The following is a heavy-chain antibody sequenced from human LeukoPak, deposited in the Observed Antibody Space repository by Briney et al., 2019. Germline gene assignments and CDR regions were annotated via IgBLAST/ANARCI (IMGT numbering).Heavy chain of an antibody. D-gene: IGHD6-13*01. Sequence: KTSETLSLTCAVYGGSFSGYYWSWIHQPPGKGLEWIGEINHSGSTNYNPSLKSRVTISVDTSKNQFSLKLSSVTAADTAVYYCARRHRGIAAAGYGAFDIWGQGTMVTVSS. CDR2: INHSGST. CDR3: ARRHRGIAAAGYGAFDI. CDR1: GGSFSGYY. J-gene: IGHJ3*02. V-gene: IGHV4-34*01.